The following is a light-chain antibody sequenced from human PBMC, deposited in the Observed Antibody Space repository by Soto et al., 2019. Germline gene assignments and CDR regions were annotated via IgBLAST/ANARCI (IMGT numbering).Light chain of an antibody. Sequence: DIQMTQSPSSLSASVGDRVTITCQASQDIKNYFNWYQQKPGKAPKLLIYEASNLETGVPSRVRGSGSGRSFTFSISSLQPEDIATYYCQQCDDFITFGGGTRIEIK. J-gene: IGKJ4*01. V-gene: IGKV1-33*01. CDR3: QQCDDFIT. CDR2: EAS. CDR1: QDIKNY.